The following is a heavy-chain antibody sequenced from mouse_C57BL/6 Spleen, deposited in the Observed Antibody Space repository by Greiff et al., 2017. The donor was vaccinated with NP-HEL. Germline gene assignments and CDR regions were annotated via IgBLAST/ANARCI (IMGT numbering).Heavy chain of an antibody. CDR3: TRVRALYYGNYVDY. V-gene: IGHV5-9-1*02. D-gene: IGHD2-1*01. CDR1: GITFSSYA. Sequence: EVKLVESGEGLVKPGGSLKLSCAASGITFSSYAMSWVRQTPEKRLEWVAYISSGGDYIYYADTVKGRFTISRDNARNTLYLQMSSLKSEDTAMYYCTRVRALYYGNYVDYWGQGTTLTVSS. J-gene: IGHJ2*01. CDR2: ISSGGDYI.